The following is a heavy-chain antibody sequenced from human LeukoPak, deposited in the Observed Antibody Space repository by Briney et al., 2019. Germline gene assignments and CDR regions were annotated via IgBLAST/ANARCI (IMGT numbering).Heavy chain of an antibody. CDR1: GFTFSSHE. V-gene: IGHV3-48*03. D-gene: IGHD6-6*01. J-gene: IGHJ4*02. CDR3: ARSRGGSSSGVGDNFDY. CDR2: ISSTGSTI. Sequence: GGSLRLSCEGSGFTFSSHEMNWVRQAPGKGLEWISYISSTGSTIYYADSVKGRFTISRDQSKNTLSLQMNSLRAEDTAVYYYARSRGGSSSGVGDNFDYWGQGTLVTVSS.